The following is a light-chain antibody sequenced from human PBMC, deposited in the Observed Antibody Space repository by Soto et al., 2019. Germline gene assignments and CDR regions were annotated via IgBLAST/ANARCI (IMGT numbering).Light chain of an antibody. CDR2: GAS. Sequence: ENVLTQSPGTLSLSPGERATLSCRASQSVSSSYLAWYQQKPGQAPRLLIYGASTRAAGIPERFRGSGSGTEFTLTINSLQSDDFAVYYCQQYSDWPPWTFGQGTKVDIK. J-gene: IGKJ1*01. V-gene: IGKV3-15*01. CDR3: QQYSDWPPWT. CDR1: QSVSSSY.